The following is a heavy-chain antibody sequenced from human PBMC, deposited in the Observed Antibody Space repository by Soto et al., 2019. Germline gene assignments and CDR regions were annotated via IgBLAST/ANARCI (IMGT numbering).Heavy chain of an antibody. CDR2: INAGNGNT. Sequence: QVQLVQSGAEVKEPGASVKVSCKASGYTFTSYAMHWVRQAPGQRLEWMGWINAGNGNTKYSQSFQGRVTITRDTSANTAYMELSSLRSEDTAVYYCARELPVVMSNCFDPWGQGTLVTVSS. J-gene: IGHJ5*02. CDR3: ARELPVVMSNCFDP. CDR1: GYTFTSYA. V-gene: IGHV1-3*01. D-gene: IGHD2-2*01.